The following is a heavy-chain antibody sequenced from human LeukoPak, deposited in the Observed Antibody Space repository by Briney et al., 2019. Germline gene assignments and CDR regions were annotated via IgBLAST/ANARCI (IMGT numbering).Heavy chain of an antibody. CDR3: ARRVAAAVKEADYYMDV. V-gene: IGHV4-34*01. CDR2: INHSGST. J-gene: IGHJ6*03. CDR1: GGSFSGYY. D-gene: IGHD6-13*01. Sequence: SSETLSLTCAVYGGSFSGYYWSWIRQPPGKRLEWIGEINHSGSTNYNPSLKSRVTISVDTPKNQFSLKLSSVTAADTAVYYCARRVAAAVKEADYYMDVWGKGTTVTVSS.